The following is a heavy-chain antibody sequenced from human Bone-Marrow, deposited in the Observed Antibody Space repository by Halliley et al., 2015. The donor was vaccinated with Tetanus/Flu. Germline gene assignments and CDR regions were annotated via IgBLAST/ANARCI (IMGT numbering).Heavy chain of an antibody. CDR3: ARFGFKGWELDY. Sequence: EWFAHINQGTGTKYYLDSVKGRFTVSRDDAMKSFYLQMNSLRVEDTALYYCARFGFKGWELDYWGQGTQVIVSS. D-gene: IGHD3-10*01. J-gene: IGHJ4*02. V-gene: IGHV3-7*03. CDR2: INQGTGTK.